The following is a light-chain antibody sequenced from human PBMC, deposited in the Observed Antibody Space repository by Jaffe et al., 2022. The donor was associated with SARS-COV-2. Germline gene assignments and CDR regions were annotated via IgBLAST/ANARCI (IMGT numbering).Light chain of an antibody. CDR3: QQANSFPLFT. J-gene: IGKJ3*01. Sequence: DIQMTQSPSSVSASVGDRVTITCRASQGISSHLAWYQQKPGKAPNLLIFAASTLRSGVPSRFSGSGSGTDFTLTISSLQPEDFATYYCQQANSFPLFTFGPGTKLDVK. CDR1: QGISSH. CDR2: AAS. V-gene: IGKV1-12*01.